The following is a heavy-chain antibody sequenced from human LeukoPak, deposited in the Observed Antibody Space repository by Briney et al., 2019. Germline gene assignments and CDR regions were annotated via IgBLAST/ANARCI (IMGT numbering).Heavy chain of an antibody. CDR1: GGSISSYY. CDR3: ARHRRDTGVVDY. Sequence: PSETLSLTCTVSGGSISSYYWSWIRQPPRKGLEWIGYIYYSGSTNYNPSLKSRVTISVDTSKNQFSLKLSSVTAADTAVYYCARHRRDTGVVDYWGQGTLVTVSS. J-gene: IGHJ4*02. CDR2: IYYSGST. V-gene: IGHV4-59*08.